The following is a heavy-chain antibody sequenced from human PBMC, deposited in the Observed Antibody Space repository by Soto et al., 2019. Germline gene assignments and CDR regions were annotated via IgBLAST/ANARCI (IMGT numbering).Heavy chain of an antibody. CDR3: ARGVPPDY. J-gene: IGHJ4*02. V-gene: IGHV4-59*01. Sequence: SLTCTVSGGSIRDYYWSWIRQPPGKGLEWIGYVFDSGNTNYNPSLKSRVTISVDTSKNQFSLELTSVTATDTAVYYCARGVPPDYWGQGTLVTVSS. CDR2: VFDSGNT. CDR1: GGSIRDYY.